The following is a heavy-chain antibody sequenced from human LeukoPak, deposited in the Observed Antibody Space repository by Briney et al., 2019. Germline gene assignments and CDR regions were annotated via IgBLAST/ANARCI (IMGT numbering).Heavy chain of an antibody. J-gene: IGHJ6*02. CDR2: IYYSGST. CDR3: ARSPYYYGMDV. Sequence: SETLSLTCTVSGGSISSYYWSWIRQPPGKGLEWIGYIYYSGSTNYNPSLKSRVSISVDTSKNQFSLKVSSVTAADTAVYFCARSPYYYGMDVWGQGTTVTVSS. CDR1: GGSISSYY. V-gene: IGHV4-59*01.